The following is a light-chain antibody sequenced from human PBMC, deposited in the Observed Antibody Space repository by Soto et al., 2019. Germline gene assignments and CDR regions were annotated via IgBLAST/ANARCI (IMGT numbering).Light chain of an antibody. CDR2: AAS. Sequence: DIQMTQSPCSVAASVGDRVTTTCRASQSISSYLNWYQQKPGKAPKLLIYAASSLQSGVPSRFSGSGSGTDFTLTISSLQPEDFATYYCQQSYSTLGTFGQGTKVDIK. CDR3: QQSYSTLGT. J-gene: IGKJ1*01. CDR1: QSISSY. V-gene: IGKV1-39*01.